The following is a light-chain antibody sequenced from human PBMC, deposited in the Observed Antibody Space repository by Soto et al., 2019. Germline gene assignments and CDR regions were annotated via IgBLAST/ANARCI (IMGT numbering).Light chain of an antibody. Sequence: QSGLAQPAFLSGSPGQSITSSCTGTTSDVDAYNYVSWYQQHPGKAPKLMIYDVSNRPSGVSSRFSGSKSGNTASLTISGLQAEDEADYYCGSYTTSSNYVFGTGTKVTVL. V-gene: IGLV2-14*01. J-gene: IGLJ1*01. CDR2: DVS. CDR3: GSYTTSSNYV. CDR1: TSDVDAYNY.